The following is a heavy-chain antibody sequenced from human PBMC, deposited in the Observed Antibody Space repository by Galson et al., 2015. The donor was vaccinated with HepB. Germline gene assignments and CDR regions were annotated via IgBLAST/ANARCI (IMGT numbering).Heavy chain of an antibody. CDR1: GYTFTSYG. Sequence: SVKVSCKASGYTFTSYGISWVRQAPGQGLEWMGWISAYNGNTNYAQKLQGRVTMTTDTSTSTAYMELRSLRSDDTAVYYCARVPDDGYVRRQFDYWGQGTLVTVSS. CDR2: ISAYNGNT. CDR3: ARVPDDGYVRRQFDY. D-gene: IGHD3-22*01. V-gene: IGHV1-18*01. J-gene: IGHJ4*02.